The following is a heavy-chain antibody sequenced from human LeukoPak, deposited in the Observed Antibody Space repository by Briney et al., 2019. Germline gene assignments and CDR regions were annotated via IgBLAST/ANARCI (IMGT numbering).Heavy chain of an antibody. D-gene: IGHD6-19*01. CDR3: ARHFAPETLYIAVAGEYFQH. V-gene: IGHV4-34*01. CDR1: GGSFSGYY. J-gene: IGHJ1*01. CDR2: INHSGST. Sequence: SETLSLTCAVCGGSFSGYYWSWIRQPPGKGLEWIGEINHSGSTNYNPSLKSRVTISVDTSKNQFSLKLSSVTAADTAVYYCARHFAPETLYIAVAGEYFQHWGQGTLVTVSS.